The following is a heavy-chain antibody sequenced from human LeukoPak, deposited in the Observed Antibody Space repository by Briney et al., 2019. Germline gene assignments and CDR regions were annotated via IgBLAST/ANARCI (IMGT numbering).Heavy chain of an antibody. J-gene: IGHJ5*02. CDR1: GFTFSSFD. Sequence: GGALRLSCVASGFTFSSFDMTWVRQAPGRGLEWVSSIRPSGDNTYYGDSVKGRFTISRDNSKNTVYLQMNNMRVDDTAVYYCARVAGWHWFDPWGQGTLVTVSS. CDR2: IRPSGDNT. V-gene: IGHV3-23*01. CDR3: ARVAGWHWFDP. D-gene: IGHD6-19*01.